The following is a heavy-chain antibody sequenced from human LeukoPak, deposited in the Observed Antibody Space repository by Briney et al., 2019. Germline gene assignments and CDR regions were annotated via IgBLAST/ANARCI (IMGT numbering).Heavy chain of an antibody. V-gene: IGHV1-18*01. J-gene: IGHJ6*02. Sequence: ASVKVSCKASGYTFTSYGISWVRQAPGQGLEWMGWISAYNGNTNYAQKLQGRVTMTTDTSTSTAYMELRSLRSDDTAVCYCASSTTVTEYYYYGMDVWGPGTTVTVSS. CDR2: ISAYNGNT. D-gene: IGHD4-17*01. CDR1: GYTFTSYG. CDR3: ASSTTVTEYYYYGMDV.